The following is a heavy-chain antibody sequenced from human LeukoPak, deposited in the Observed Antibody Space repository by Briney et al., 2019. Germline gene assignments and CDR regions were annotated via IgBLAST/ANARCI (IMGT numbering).Heavy chain of an antibody. Sequence: ASVKVSCKASGYTFPDDGVSWVRQAPGQGLEWVGWISGYNGHTNYAQKFQGRVTMTTDTSTSTVYMELRTLRSDDTAVYYCARDQDIAGRPDYWGQGTLVTVSS. CDR3: ARDQDIAGRPDY. J-gene: IGHJ4*02. CDR1: GYTFPDDG. D-gene: IGHD6-6*01. V-gene: IGHV1-18*01. CDR2: ISGYNGHT.